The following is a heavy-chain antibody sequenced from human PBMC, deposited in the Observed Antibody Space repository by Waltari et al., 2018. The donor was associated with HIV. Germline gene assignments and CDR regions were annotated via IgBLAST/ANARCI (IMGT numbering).Heavy chain of an antibody. J-gene: IGHJ4*02. V-gene: IGHV4-39*07. CDR2: IYYSGST. Sequence: QLQLQESGPGLVKPSETLSLTCTVSGGSISSSSYYWGWIRQPPGKGLEWIGSIYYSGSTYYNPSLKSRVTISVDTSKNQFSLKLSSVTAADTAVYYCARDKEPTTVVTRFDYWGQGTLVTVSS. CDR1: GGSISSSSYY. D-gene: IGHD4-17*01. CDR3: ARDKEPTTVVTRFDY.